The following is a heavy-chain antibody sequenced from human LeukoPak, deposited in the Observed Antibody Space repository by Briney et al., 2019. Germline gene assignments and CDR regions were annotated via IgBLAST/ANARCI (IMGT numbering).Heavy chain of an antibody. D-gene: IGHD2-21*01. V-gene: IGHV3-11*01. CDR2: ISSSGSGT. Sequence: GGSLRLSCGASGFTFRDYYMGWIRQAPGKGLEWVSYISSSGSGTYYADSAKGRFTISRDNAKNSLYLQTNSPKPEDTALYYRARGMWDAFDIWGQGTMVTVSS. CDR3: ARGMWDAFDI. CDR1: GFTFRDYY. J-gene: IGHJ3*02.